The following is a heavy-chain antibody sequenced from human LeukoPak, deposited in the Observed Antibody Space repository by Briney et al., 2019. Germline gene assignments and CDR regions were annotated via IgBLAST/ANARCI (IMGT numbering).Heavy chain of an antibody. CDR2: ISSSSSSYI. J-gene: IGHJ5*02. V-gene: IGHV3-21*01. D-gene: IGHD2-2*02. CDR1: GFTFSSYS. Sequence: GGSLRLSCAASGFTFSSYSMNWVRQAPGKGLEWVSSISSSSSSYIYYADSVKGRFTISRDNAKNSLYLQMNSLRAEDTAVYYCARQYCSSTSCYSPWFDPWGQGTLVTVSS. CDR3: ARQYCSSTSCYSPWFDP.